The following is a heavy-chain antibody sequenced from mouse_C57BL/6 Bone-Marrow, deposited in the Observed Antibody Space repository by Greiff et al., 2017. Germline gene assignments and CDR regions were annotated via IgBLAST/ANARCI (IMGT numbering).Heavy chain of an antibody. CDR2: IHPSDSYT. Sequence: QVQLQQPGAELVMPGASVKLSCKASGYTFTSYWMHWVKQRPGQGLEWIGEIHPSDSYTNYNQKFKGKSTLTVDKSSSTAYMQLSSLTSEDSAVYYCARDYYGSSYWSYYFDYWGQGTTLTVSS. V-gene: IGHV1-69*01. CDR1: GYTFTSYW. D-gene: IGHD1-1*01. CDR3: ARDYYGSSYWSYYFDY. J-gene: IGHJ2*01.